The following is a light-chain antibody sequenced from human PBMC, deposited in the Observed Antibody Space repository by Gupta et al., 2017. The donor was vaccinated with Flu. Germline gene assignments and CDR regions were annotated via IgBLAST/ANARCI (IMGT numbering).Light chain of an antibody. CDR1: QCVTIN. CDR3: QQYNDWPPYT. V-gene: IGKV3-15*01. Sequence: EILMTQSPATLSVSPGERATLSCRASQCVTINLAWYQQKPGQAPRLLIYAASTRATGVPARFSGSGSGTEFTLTISSLQSEDFAVYYCQQYNDWPPYTFGPGTKVEIK. J-gene: IGKJ2*01. CDR2: AAS.